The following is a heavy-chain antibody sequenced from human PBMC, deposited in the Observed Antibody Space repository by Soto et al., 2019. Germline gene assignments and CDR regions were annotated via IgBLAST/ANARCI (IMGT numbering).Heavy chain of an antibody. D-gene: IGHD6-19*01. V-gene: IGHV4-34*01. J-gene: IGHJ4*02. CDR2: INHSGST. CDR1: GGSFSGYY. Sequence: SETLSLTCAVYGGSFSGYYWSWIRQPPGKGLEWIGEINHSGSTNYNPSLKSRVTISVDTSKNQFSLKLSSVTAADTAVYYCARGQYSSGWEGLDYWGQGTLVTVSS. CDR3: ARGQYSSGWEGLDY.